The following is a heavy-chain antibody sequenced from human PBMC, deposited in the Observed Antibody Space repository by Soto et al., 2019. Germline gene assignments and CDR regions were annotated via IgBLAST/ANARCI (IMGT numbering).Heavy chain of an antibody. CDR2: IYRSGTT. D-gene: IGHD1-26*01. CDR1: NFAIISGYY. J-gene: IGHJ4*02. Sequence: SETLSLTCVVSNFAIISGYYLVLIRQSPGKGLEWIASIYRSGTTSYNPSLKSRVTISVDPSKNQFSLMLTAVTAADTAVYYRARTHSGSYYSVFNYWGRGSLVTVSS. V-gene: IGHV4-38-2*01. CDR3: ARTHSGSYYSVFNY.